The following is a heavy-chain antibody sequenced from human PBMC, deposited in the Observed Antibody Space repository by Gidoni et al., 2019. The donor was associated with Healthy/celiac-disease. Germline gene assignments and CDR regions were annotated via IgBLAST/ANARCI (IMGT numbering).Heavy chain of an antibody. CDR1: GFSLSTSGMC. CDR3: ARNYIAVAEYYFDY. V-gene: IGHV2-70*15. Sequence: QVTLRESGPALVKPTQTLTLTCTFSGFSLSTSGMCVSWIRQPPGKALEWLARIDWDDDKYYSTSLKTRLTISKDTSKNQVVLTMTNMDPVDTATYYCARNYIAVAEYYFDYWGQGTLVTVSS. D-gene: IGHD6-19*01. CDR2: IDWDDDK. J-gene: IGHJ4*02.